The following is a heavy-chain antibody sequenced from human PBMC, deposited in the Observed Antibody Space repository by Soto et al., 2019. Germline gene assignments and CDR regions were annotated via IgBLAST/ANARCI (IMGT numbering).Heavy chain of an antibody. CDR3: AKGPHCSGGSCYSTILDY. J-gene: IGHJ4*02. CDR1: GFTFSSYA. V-gene: IGHV3-23*01. D-gene: IGHD2-15*01. Sequence: EVQLLESGGGLVQPGGSLRLSCAASGFTFSSYAMSWVRQAPGKGLEWVSAISGSGGITYYADSAKGRFTISRDNSKNPLYLQMNSLRAEDTAVYYCAKGPHCSGGSCYSTILDYWGQGTLVTVSS. CDR2: ISGSGGIT.